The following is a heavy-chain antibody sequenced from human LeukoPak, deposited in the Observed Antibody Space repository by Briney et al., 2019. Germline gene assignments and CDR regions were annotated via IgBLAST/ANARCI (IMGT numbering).Heavy chain of an antibody. D-gene: IGHD3-3*01. J-gene: IGHJ4*02. V-gene: IGHV3-23*01. CDR3: AKCARYDFWSGTYYFDY. CDR2: ISGSGGST. Sequence: GGSLRLSCAASGFTFSSYAMSWVRQAPGKGLEWVSAISGSGGSTYYADSVKGRLTISRDNSKNTLYLQMNSLRAEDTAVYYCAKCARYDFWSGTYYFDYWGQGTLVTVSS. CDR1: GFTFSSYA.